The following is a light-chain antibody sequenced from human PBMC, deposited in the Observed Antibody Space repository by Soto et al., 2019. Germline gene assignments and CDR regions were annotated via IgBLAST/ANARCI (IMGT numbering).Light chain of an antibody. J-gene: IGLJ2*01. CDR2: EVT. V-gene: IGLV2-8*01. CDR3: SSYAASNVL. CDR1: SSDVGGYNC. Sequence: QSALTQPPSASGSPGQSVTISCAGTSSDVGGYNCVSWYQQHPGKAPKLMIYEVTKRPSGVPDRFSGSKSGNTASLTVSGLQAEDEADYYCSSYAASNVLFGGGTQLTVL.